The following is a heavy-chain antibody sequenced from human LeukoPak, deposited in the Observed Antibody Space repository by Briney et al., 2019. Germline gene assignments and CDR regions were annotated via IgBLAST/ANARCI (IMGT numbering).Heavy chain of an antibody. D-gene: IGHD1-14*01. J-gene: IGHJ3*02. CDR2: INPDESGT. V-gene: IGHV3-74*01. CDR3: VRGGPEPVDN. Sequence: GGSERLYCTASGFTFSTYSMHWARQAPGKGLVWVSRINPDESGTDYADCEQGRFTISRDNAKNTLYLQMNSLRADDTAVYYCVRGGPEPVDNWGQGTMVTVSS. CDR1: GFTFSTYS.